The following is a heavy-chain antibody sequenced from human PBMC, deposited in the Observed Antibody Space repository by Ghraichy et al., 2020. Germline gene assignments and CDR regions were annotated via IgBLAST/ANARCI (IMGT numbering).Heavy chain of an antibody. Sequence: GGSLRLSCVASGFTFSSYWMAWVRQAPGKGLEWVANIKQDESEKYYVDSVKGRFTISRDNAENSLYLQMNSLRAEDTAVYYCAKTGGVNYYDSSGYLNYWGQVTLVTVSS. V-gene: IGHV3-7*03. J-gene: IGHJ4*02. CDR1: GFTFSSYW. CDR2: IKQDESEK. CDR3: AKTGGVNYYDSSGYLNY. D-gene: IGHD3-22*01.